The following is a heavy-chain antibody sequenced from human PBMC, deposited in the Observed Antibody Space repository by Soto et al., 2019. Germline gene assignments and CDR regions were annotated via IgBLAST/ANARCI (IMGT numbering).Heavy chain of an antibody. V-gene: IGHV4-31*03. J-gene: IGHJ4*02. CDR3: AALQRTEFDY. D-gene: IGHD1-1*01. Sequence: SETLSLTCTVSGGSISSGGYYWSWIRQHPGKGLEWIGYIYYSGSTYYNPSLKSRVTISVDTSKNQFSLKLSSVTAADTAVYYCAALQRTEFDYWGQGTLVTVSS. CDR1: GGSISSGGYY. CDR2: IYYSGST.